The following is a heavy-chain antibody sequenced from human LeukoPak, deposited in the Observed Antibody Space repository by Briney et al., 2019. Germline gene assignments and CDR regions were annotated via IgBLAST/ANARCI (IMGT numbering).Heavy chain of an antibody. Sequence: SETLSLTCTVSGGSVSSYYWSWIRRPPGRGLDWIVYLSYSGSSDSYPSLTSRLTTFVDTPTNQSSLKLTSVTAADTAVYYCARARYANAWYAFDIWGHGTMVTVSS. V-gene: IGHV4-59*02. CDR2: LSYSGSS. CDR3: ARARYANAWYAFDI. D-gene: IGHD2-2*01. CDR1: GGSVSSYY. J-gene: IGHJ3*02.